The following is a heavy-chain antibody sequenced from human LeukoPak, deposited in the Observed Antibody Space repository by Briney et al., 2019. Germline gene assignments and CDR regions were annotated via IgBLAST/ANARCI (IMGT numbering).Heavy chain of an antibody. CDR1: GVSVSSYY. J-gene: IGHJ3*01. D-gene: IGHD3-16*01. V-gene: IGHV4-59*04. Sequence: ASETLSLTCTVSGVSVSSYYWSWIRQPPGKGLEWIGYIYYSGSTYYNPSLKSRVTISVDTSRNQFALKLSSVTAADTAVYYCAHFRGGAFDFWGQGTMVTVSA. CDR3: AHFRGGAFDF. CDR2: IYYSGST.